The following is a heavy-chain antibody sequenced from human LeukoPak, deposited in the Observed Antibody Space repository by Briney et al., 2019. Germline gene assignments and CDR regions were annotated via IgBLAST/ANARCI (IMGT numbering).Heavy chain of an antibody. V-gene: IGHV3-74*01. D-gene: IGHD3-16*01. Sequence: GGSLRLSCVASGFTFTTYWMHWGRQAPGRGLVWVSRINGDGSNSNYADSVKGRFTISRDNARNTLYLQMNGLRAEDTALYYCARTSPTSHFDFWGQGTLVTVSS. CDR1: GFTFTTYW. CDR3: ARTSPTSHFDF. CDR2: INGDGSNS. J-gene: IGHJ4*02.